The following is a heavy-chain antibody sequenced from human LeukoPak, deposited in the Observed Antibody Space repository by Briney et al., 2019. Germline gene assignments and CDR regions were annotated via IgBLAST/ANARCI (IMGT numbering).Heavy chain of an antibody. D-gene: IGHD3-22*01. Sequence: SQTLPLTCTVSGGSISSGDYYWSWIRQPPGKGLEWIGYIYYSGSTYYNPSLKSRVTISVDTSKNQFSLKLSSVTAADTAVYYCARVRYYDSSGYPWGQGTLVTVSS. V-gene: IGHV4-30-4*08. J-gene: IGHJ5*02. CDR2: IYYSGST. CDR1: GGSISSGDYY. CDR3: ARVRYYDSSGYP.